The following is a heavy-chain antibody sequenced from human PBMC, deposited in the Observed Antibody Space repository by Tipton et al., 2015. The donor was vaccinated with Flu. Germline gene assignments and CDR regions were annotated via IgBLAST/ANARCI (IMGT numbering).Heavy chain of an antibody. CDR2: IYYSGST. CDR3: ARHRRLSDFWT. J-gene: IGHJ4*02. D-gene: IGHD3/OR15-3a*01. V-gene: IGHV4-59*08. Sequence: TLSLTCTVSGGSISSYYWSWIRQPPGKGLEWIGYIYYSGSTNYNPSLKSRVTISVDTSKNQFSLKLSSVTAADTAVYYCARHRRLSDFWTWGQGTLVTVSS. CDR1: GGSISSYY.